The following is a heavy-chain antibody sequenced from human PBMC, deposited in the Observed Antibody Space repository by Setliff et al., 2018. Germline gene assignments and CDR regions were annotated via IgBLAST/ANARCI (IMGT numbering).Heavy chain of an antibody. D-gene: IGHD4-17*01. V-gene: IGHV1-46*01. CDR3: ASYEGDDYGDYYFDY. CDR1: GYTFTSHY. CDR2: INPSSGRT. J-gene: IGHJ4*02. Sequence: ASVKVSCKASGYTFTSHYMHWARQAPGLGLEWMGTINPSSGRTSYAQKFQGRVTITADESTSTAYMELSSLRSEDTAVYYCASYEGDDYGDYYFDYWGQGTLVTVSS.